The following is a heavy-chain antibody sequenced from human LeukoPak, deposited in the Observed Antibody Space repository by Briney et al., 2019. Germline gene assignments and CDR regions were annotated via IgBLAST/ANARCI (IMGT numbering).Heavy chain of an antibody. CDR1: GFTFSDYY. Sequence: PGGSLRLSCAASGFTFSDYYMSWIRQAPGKGLEWVSYISSSGSTIYYADSVKGRFTISRDNAKNSLYLQMNSLRAEDTAVYYCAVSKVYGSGTSNFFDYWGQGTLVTVSS. J-gene: IGHJ4*02. CDR2: ISSSGSTI. V-gene: IGHV3-11*01. CDR3: AVSKVYGSGTSNFFDY. D-gene: IGHD3-10*01.